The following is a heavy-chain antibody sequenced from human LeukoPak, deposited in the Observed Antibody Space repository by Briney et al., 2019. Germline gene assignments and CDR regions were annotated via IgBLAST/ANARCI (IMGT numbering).Heavy chain of an antibody. CDR3: TTDTYCGGDCYAYYFDY. J-gene: IGHJ4*02. CDR2: IKSKTDGGTT. CDR1: GFTFSNAW. V-gene: IGHV3-15*01. D-gene: IGHD2-21*01. Sequence: GGSIRLSCAASGFTFSNAWMSWVRQAPGKGLEWVGRIKSKTDGGTTDYAAPVKGRFTISRDDSKNTLYLQMNSLKTEDTAVYYCTTDTYCGGDCYAYYFDYWGQGTLVTVSS.